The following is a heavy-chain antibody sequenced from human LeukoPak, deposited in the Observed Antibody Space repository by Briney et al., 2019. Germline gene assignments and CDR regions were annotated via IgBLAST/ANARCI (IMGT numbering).Heavy chain of an antibody. CDR3: ARQLRYFDWLFRYYFDY. Sequence: SETLSLTCAVYGGSFSGYYWSWIRQPPGKGLEWIGEINHSGSTNYNPSLKSRVTISVDTSKNQFSLKLSSVTAADTAVYYCARQLRYFDWLFRYYFDYWGQGTLVTVSS. CDR2: INHSGST. J-gene: IGHJ4*02. V-gene: IGHV4-34*01. CDR1: GGSFSGYY. D-gene: IGHD3-9*01.